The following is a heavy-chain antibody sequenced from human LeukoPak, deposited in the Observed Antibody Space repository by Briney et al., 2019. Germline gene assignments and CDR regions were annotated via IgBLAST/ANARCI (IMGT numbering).Heavy chain of an antibody. J-gene: IGHJ4*02. CDR2: ISDSGGST. Sequence: GGSLRLSCAAPGFPFSSYAMSWVRQAPGEGLEWVSGISDSGGSTYYADSVKGRFTISRDNSKNTLYLQMNSLRAEDTALYYCAKEAQGCSITSCYFDSWGQGTLVTVSS. D-gene: IGHD2-2*01. V-gene: IGHV3-23*01. CDR1: GFPFSSYA. CDR3: AKEAQGCSITSCYFDS.